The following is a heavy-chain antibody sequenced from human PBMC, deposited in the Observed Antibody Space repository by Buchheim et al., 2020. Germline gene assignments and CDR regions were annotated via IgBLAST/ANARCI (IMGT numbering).Heavy chain of an antibody. J-gene: IGHJ4*02. Sequence: QVQLQQWGAGLLKPSETLSLTCAVYGGSFSGYYWSWIRQPPGKGLEWIGEINHSGSTNYNPSLKSRVTISVDTSKNQFSLKLSSVTAADTAVYYCARARSYYYGSGSYVYWGQGTL. V-gene: IGHV4-34*01. CDR3: ARARSYYYGSGSYVY. CDR1: GGSFSGYY. CDR2: INHSGST. D-gene: IGHD3-10*01.